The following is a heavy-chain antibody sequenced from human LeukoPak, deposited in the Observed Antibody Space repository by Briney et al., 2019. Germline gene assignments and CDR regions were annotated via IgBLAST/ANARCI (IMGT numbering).Heavy chain of an antibody. V-gene: IGHV3-30*02. Sequence: GGSLRLSCAASGFTFSTYGMHWVRQAPGKGLEWVAVIVYDGSDKYYADSVRGRFTISRDNSKNTLYLEMNSLRPEDTAVYYCAERDAAGLDYWGQGTLVTVSS. CDR3: AERDAAGLDY. CDR1: GFTFSTYG. CDR2: IVYDGSDK. J-gene: IGHJ4*02. D-gene: IGHD6-13*01.